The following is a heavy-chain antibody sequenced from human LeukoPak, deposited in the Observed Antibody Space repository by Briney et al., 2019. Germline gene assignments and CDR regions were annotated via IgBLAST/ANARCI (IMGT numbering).Heavy chain of an antibody. D-gene: IGHD6-13*01. CDR3: AKGYSSSWHWFVP. CDR1: GGSISSYY. V-gene: IGHV4-4*07. J-gene: IGHJ5*02. CDR2: IYTSGST. Sequence: SETLSLTCTVAGGSISSYYTSCIPQPAGKGLEWIGRIYTSGSTNYNTSLKSRVTMSVDTSKNQFSLKLSSVTAADTAVYYCAKGYSSSWHWFVPRGPGNLVTVSS.